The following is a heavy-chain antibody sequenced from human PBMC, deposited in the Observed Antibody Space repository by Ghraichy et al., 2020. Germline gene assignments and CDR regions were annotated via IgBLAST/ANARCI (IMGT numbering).Heavy chain of an antibody. CDR3: ARDQGDYDFWSGYYAYYYYGMDV. D-gene: IGHD3-3*01. CDR2: ISSSSSTI. V-gene: IGHV3-48*02. Sequence: GGSLRLSCAASGFTFSSYSMNWVRQAPGKGLEWVSYISSSSSTIYYADSVKGRFTISRDNAKNSLYLQMNSLRDEDTAVYYCARDQGDYDFWSGYYAYYYYGMDVWGQGTTVTVSS. J-gene: IGHJ6*02. CDR1: GFTFSSYS.